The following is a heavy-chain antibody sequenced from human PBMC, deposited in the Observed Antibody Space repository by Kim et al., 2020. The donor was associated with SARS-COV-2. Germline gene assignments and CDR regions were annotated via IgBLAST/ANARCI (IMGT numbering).Heavy chain of an antibody. CDR3: ARDLRRGVANHCHNDAFD. Sequence: GGSLRLSCAGSGFTVGSNYMNWVRQAPGKGLEWVSVIESDGNSVYSDSVKESFTITRDNSNNNLYLHMNSLRGAEAAVDYCARDLRRGVANHCHNDAFD. D-gene: IGHD1-1*01. CDR2: IESDGNS. J-gene: IGHJ3*02. V-gene: IGHV3-66*01. CDR1: GFTVGSNY.